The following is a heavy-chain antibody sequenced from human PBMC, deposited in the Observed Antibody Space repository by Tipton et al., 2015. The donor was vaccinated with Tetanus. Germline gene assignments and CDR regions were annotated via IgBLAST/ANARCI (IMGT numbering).Heavy chain of an antibody. CDR1: GDSVSGNSAA. CDR2: TYYRSEWYY. J-gene: IGHJ4*02. Sequence: LVKPTQTLSLTCAISGDSVSGNSAAWNWIRQSPSRGLEWLGRTYYRSEWYYDYAVSVKSRITINPDTSKNQLSLQLNSETPDDTAVYYCARSRGGDLDYWGQGTLVTVSS. V-gene: IGHV6-1*01. D-gene: IGHD4-17*01. CDR3: ARSRGGDLDY.